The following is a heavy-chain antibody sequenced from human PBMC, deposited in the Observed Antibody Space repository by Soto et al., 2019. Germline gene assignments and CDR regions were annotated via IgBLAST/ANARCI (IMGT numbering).Heavy chain of an antibody. J-gene: IGHJ6*02. CDR1: GFTFSSYA. V-gene: IGHV3-23*01. Sequence: GGSLRLSCAASGFTFSSYAMSWVRQAPGKGLEWVSAISCSGGSTYYADSVKGRFTISRDNSKNTLYLQMNSLRAEDTAVYYCAKDGSRVYYYYGMHXWGQVTTVTVS. CDR2: ISCSGGST. CDR3: AKDGSRVYYYYGMHX.